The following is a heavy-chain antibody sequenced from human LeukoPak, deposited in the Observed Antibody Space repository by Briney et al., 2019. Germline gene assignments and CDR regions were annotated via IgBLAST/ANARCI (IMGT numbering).Heavy chain of an antibody. CDR2: ISSSSNYT. V-gene: IGHV3-21*01. CDR3: ARVGVVVAAARGPFDY. CDR1: GFTFSSYS. J-gene: IGHJ4*02. D-gene: IGHD2-15*01. Sequence: GGSLRLSCAASGFTFSSYSMHWVRQAPGKGLEWVSSISSSSNYTYYADSVKGRFTISRDNAKNSLYLQMNSLGAEDTAVYYCARVGVVVAAARGPFDYWGQGILVTVSS.